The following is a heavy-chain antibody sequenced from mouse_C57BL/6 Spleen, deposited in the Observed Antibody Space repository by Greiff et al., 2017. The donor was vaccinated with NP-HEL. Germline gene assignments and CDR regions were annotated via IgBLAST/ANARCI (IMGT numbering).Heavy chain of an antibody. Sequence: QVQLKQSGPELVKPGASVKLSCKASGYTFTSYAITWVKQRPGQGLEWIGCIYPRDGSTKDNEKFKGKATLTVDTSSSTAYMQLHSLTSEDSAVYFCARSGTTVVARLDFDVWGKGTTVTVSS. CDR3: ARSGTTVVARLDFDV. D-gene: IGHD1-1*01. V-gene: IGHV1-85*01. CDR1: GYTFTSYA. J-gene: IGHJ1*03. CDR2: IYPRDGST.